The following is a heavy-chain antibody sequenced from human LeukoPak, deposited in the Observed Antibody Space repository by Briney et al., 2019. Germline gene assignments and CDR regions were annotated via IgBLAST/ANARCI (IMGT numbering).Heavy chain of an antibody. CDR1: GFTLSSYA. CDR2: ISGSGGST. CDR3: AKDRFASGDFDY. D-gene: IGHD1-26*01. V-gene: IGHV3-23*01. Sequence: SGGSLRLSCAASGFTLSSYAVRWVRQPRGKGLEWVSAISGSGGSTYYADSVKGRFTISRDDSKNTLYLQMNSLRAEDTAAYYCAKDRFASGDFDYWGQGTLVTVSS. J-gene: IGHJ4*02.